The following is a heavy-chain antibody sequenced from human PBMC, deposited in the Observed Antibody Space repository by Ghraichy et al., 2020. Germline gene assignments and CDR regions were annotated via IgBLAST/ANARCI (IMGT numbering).Heavy chain of an antibody. Sequence: GGSLRLSCAASGFTVSSSYMSWVRQAPGKGLEWVSVIYSAGSIFYAGSVRGRFTISRDTSKNEVYLQMNSLRAEDTAVYYCVRSRGRLHDLEMNWFDPWGQGTLVTVSS. CDR3: VRSRGRLHDLEMNWFDP. D-gene: IGHD3-16*01. V-gene: IGHV3-66*01. CDR1: GFTVSSSY. J-gene: IGHJ5*02. CDR2: IYSAGSI.